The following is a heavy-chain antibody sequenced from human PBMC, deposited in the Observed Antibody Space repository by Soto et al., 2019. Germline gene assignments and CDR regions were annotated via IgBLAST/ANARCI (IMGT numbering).Heavy chain of an antibody. CDR3: AKAPGIAAAYNLLDR. Sequence: PGGSLRLSCAASGFTFSSYAMSWVRQAPGKGLEWVSGISGSGERTYYADSVKGRFTISRDNSKNTLYLQMNSLRVEDTALYYCAKAPGIAAAYNLLDRWGQGTLVIVS. J-gene: IGHJ5*02. V-gene: IGHV3-23*01. D-gene: IGHD6-13*01. CDR2: ISGSGERT. CDR1: GFTFSSYA.